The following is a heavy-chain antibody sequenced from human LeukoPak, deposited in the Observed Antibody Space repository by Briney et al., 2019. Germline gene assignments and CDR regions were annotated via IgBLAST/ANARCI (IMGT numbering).Heavy chain of an antibody. CDR1: GYTFTAHY. D-gene: IGHD4-17*01. J-gene: IGHJ4*02. V-gene: IGHV1-2*02. CDR3: ARGLGTVTTLNYYVAD. Sequence: ASVKVSCRASGYTFTAHYIHWVRQAPGQGLEWMGWIDPNSGGTNYAQKFLGSVTMTGDTSISTAYMEVSRLRSDDTAVYYCARGLGTVTTLNYYVADWGQGTLVTVSS. CDR2: IDPNSGGT.